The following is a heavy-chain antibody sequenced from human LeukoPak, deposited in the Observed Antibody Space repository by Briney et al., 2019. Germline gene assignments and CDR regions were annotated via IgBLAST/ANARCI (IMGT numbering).Heavy chain of an antibody. Sequence: SETLSLTCTVSDGSVSNYYWNWIRQPPGKGLEWIGHIYYIGRTNYNPSLKSRVTVSVDTSKNQFSLKLSSVTAADTAIYYCARENLVVDYWGQGTLVTVSS. V-gene: IGHV4-59*02. CDR3: ARENLVVDY. D-gene: IGHD6-6*01. J-gene: IGHJ4*02. CDR2: IYYIGRT. CDR1: DGSVSNYY.